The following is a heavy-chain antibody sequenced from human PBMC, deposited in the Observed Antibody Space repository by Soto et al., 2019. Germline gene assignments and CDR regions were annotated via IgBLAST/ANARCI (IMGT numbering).Heavy chain of an antibody. CDR1: GFTFSSYS. V-gene: IGHV3-21*01. CDR3: ARGDGSWYNWFDP. J-gene: IGHJ5*02. D-gene: IGHD6-13*01. CDR2: ISSSSSYI. Sequence: EVQLVESGGGLVKPGGSLRLSCAASGFTFSSYSMNWVRQAPGKGLEWVSSISSSSSYIYYADSVKGRFTISRDNAKNSLCLQMNSLRAEDTAVYYGARGDGSWYNWFDPWGQGTLVTVSS.